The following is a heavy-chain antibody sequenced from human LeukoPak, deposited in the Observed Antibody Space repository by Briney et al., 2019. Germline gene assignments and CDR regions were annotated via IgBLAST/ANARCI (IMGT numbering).Heavy chain of an antibody. J-gene: IGHJ4*02. CDR1: GFTFSNYA. V-gene: IGHV3-23*01. CDR3: ARDSRSGGSYFDY. CDR2: ISGSGGST. D-gene: IGHD1-26*01. Sequence: PGGSLRLSCAASGFTFSNYAMSWVRQAPGKGLEWVSAISGSGGSTYYADSVKGRFTISRDNSKNTLYLQMNSLRADDTAVYYCARDSRSGGSYFDYWGQGTLVTVSS.